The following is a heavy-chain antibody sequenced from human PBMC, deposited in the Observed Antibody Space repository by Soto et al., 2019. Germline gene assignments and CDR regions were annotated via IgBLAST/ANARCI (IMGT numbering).Heavy chain of an antibody. V-gene: IGHV1-8*01. J-gene: IGHJ5*02. CDR1: GYTFTSYD. CDR3: ARKRRDSSSWYNWFDH. Sequence: ASVKVSCKASGYTFTSYDINWVRQATGQGLEWMGWMNPNSGNTGSAQKFQGRVTMTRNTSISTAYMELTSLRPEDTAVYYCARKRRDSSSWYNWFDHWGQGTLVTVSS. D-gene: IGHD6-13*01. CDR2: MNPNSGNT.